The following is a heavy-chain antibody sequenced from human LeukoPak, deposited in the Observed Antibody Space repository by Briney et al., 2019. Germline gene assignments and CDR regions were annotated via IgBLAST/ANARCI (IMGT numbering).Heavy chain of an antibody. V-gene: IGHV4-38-2*01. CDR1: GYSIRSCYY. D-gene: IGHD3-3*02. CDR3: ARSIRMLGGVWDAFDM. Sequence: SVTLTLTCAVSGYSIRSCYYWGWIRPPPGKGLEGIGSIYHSGSTYYNLSLKSRVTISVDTPKNQFSLKLNSVTAADTSLYYCARSIRMLGGVWDAFDMGGQGTRVTVSS. J-gene: IGHJ3*02. CDR2: IYHSGST.